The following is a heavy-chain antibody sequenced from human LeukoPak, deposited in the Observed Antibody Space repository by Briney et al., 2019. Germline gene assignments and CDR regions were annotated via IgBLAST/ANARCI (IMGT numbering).Heavy chain of an antibody. J-gene: IGHJ4*02. V-gene: IGHV3-21*01. Sequence: GGSLRLSCAASGFTFSDYSMSWVRQAPGKGLEWVSFIGSSSSYIYYADSVKGRFTISRDNAQNSLYLQMNSLRAEDTAVYYCARGGDDSSGYTFDYWGQGTLVIVSS. CDR2: IGSSSSYI. CDR3: ARGGDDSSGYTFDY. CDR1: GFTFSDYS. D-gene: IGHD3-22*01.